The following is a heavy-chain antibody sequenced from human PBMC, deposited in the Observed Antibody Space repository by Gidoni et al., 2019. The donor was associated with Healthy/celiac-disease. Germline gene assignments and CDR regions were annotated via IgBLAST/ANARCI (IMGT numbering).Heavy chain of an antibody. CDR2: LVPIFGTA. J-gene: IGHJ5*02. D-gene: IGHD2-21*02. CDR3: ARDRPVVVTALGYRWFDP. V-gene: IGHV1-69*01. CDR1: GGTFSSYA. Sequence: QVQLVHSGAAVKKPGSSVKVSCTASGGTFSSYAISWVRQAPGQGLEWMGGLVPIFGTANDAQKVQGRVTITADESTSTAYMELSSLRSEDTAVYYCARDRPVVVTALGYRWFDPWGQGTLVTVSS.